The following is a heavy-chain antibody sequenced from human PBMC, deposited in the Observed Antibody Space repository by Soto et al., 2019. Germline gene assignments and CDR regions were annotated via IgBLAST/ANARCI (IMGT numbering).Heavy chain of an antibody. CDR1: GFTFSSYG. CDR2: MWYDGSNK. CDR3: ARAGYYDSSGSDAFDI. J-gene: IGHJ3*02. Sequence: GGSLRLSCAASGFTFSSYGMQLVRQAPGKGLEWVAVMWYDGSNKYYADSVKGRFTISRDNSKNTLYLQMNSLRAEDTAVYYCARAGYYDSSGSDAFDIWGQGTMVTVSS. V-gene: IGHV3-33*01. D-gene: IGHD3-22*01.